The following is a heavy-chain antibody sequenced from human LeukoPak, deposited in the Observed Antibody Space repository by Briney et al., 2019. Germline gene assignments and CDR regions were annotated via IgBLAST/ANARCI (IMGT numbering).Heavy chain of an antibody. V-gene: IGHV4-38-2*02. CDR3: ARGWHTAMVSSDY. D-gene: IGHD5-18*01. J-gene: IGHJ4*02. CDR1: GYSISSGYY. Sequence: SETQSLTCTVSGYSISSGYYWGWIRQPPGKGLEWIGSIYHSGSTYYNPSLKSRVTISVDTSKNQFSLKLSSVTAADTAVYYCARGWHTAMVSSDYWGQGTLVTVSS. CDR2: IYHSGST.